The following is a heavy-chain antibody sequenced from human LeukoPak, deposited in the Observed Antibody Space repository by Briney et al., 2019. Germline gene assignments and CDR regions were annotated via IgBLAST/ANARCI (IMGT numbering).Heavy chain of an antibody. CDR1: GFTFSSYA. CDR3: AKVARIAVAGTDYYYGMDV. J-gene: IGHJ6*02. D-gene: IGHD6-19*01. Sequence: GGSLRLSCAASGFTFSSYAMSWVRQAPGKGLEWVSAISGSGGSTYYADSVKGRFTISRDNSKNTLYLQMNSLRAEDTAVYYCAKVARIAVAGTDYYYGMDVWGQGTTVTVPS. V-gene: IGHV3-23*01. CDR2: ISGSGGST.